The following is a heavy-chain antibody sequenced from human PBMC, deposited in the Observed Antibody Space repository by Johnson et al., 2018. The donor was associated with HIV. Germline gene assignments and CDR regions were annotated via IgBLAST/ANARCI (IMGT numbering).Heavy chain of an antibody. J-gene: IGHJ3*02. CDR1: GFTFSDYY. CDR2: ISFAGVKK. V-gene: IGHV3-11*01. Sequence: QVQLVESGGGLVKPGGSLRLSCAASGFTFSDYYMSWIRQAPGKGLEWVTVISFAGVKKYYADSVKGRFTISRDNAKNSLYLQMNSLRAEDTALYFCARGGLGYQNIHDPFDIWGQGTMVTVSS. CDR3: ARGGLGYQNIHDPFDI. D-gene: IGHD2-2*01.